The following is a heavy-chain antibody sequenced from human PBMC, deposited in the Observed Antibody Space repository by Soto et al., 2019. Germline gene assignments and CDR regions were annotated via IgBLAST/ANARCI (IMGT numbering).Heavy chain of an antibody. CDR3: AKDRYSSSSDWYFDL. D-gene: IGHD6-6*01. CDR1: GFTFDDYA. CDR2: ISWNSGSI. J-gene: IGHJ2*01. Sequence: DVQLVESGGGLVQPGRSLRLSCAASGFTFDDYAMHWVRQAPGKGLEWVSGISWNSGSIGYADSVKGRFTISRDKAKNSLYLQMNSLRAEDTAFYYCAKDRYSSSSDWYFDLWGRGTLVTVSS. V-gene: IGHV3-9*01.